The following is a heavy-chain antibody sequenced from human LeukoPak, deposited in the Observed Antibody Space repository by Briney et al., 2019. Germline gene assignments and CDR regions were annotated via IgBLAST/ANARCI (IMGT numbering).Heavy chain of an antibody. CDR2: INPNSGGT. CDR1: GYTFTGYY. J-gene: IGHJ3*02. V-gene: IGHV1-2*02. CDR3: ARDLLGDGYDAFDI. Sequence: GASVKVSCKASGYTFTGYYMHWVRQAPGQGLEWMGWINPNSGGTNYAQKFQGRVTMTRDTSISTAYMELSRLRSDDTAVYYCARDLLGDGYDAFDIWGQGTMVTVSS. D-gene: IGHD5-24*01.